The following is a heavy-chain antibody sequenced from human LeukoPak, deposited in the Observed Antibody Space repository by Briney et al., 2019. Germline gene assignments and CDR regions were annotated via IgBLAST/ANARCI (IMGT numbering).Heavy chain of an antibody. V-gene: IGHV1-2*06. D-gene: IGHD6-13*01. J-gene: IGHJ4*02. CDR3: ARDTGLSIAAAGTFDY. Sequence: ASVKVSCKASGYTFTGYYMHWVRQAPGQGLELMGRINPNSGGTNYAQKFQGRVTMTRDTSISTAYMELSRLRSDDTAVYYCARDTGLSIAAAGTFDYWGQGTLVTVSS. CDR2: INPNSGGT. CDR1: GYTFTGYY.